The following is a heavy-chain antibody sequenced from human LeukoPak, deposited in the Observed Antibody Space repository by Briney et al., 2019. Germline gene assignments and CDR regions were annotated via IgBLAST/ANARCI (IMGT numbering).Heavy chain of an antibody. CDR2: ISWNSGSI. Sequence: GGSLRLSCAASGFTFDDYAMHWVRQAPGKGLEWVSGISWNSGSIGYADSVKGRFTISRDNAKNSLYLQMNSLRAEDTALYYCAKDHYYDSSGYYFEEIFDYWGQGTLVTVSS. CDR1: GFTFDDYA. D-gene: IGHD3-22*01. V-gene: IGHV3-9*01. J-gene: IGHJ4*02. CDR3: AKDHYYDSSGYYFEEIFDY.